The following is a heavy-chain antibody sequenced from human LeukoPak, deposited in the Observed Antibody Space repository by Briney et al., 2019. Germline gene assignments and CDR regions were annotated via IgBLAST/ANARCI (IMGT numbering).Heavy chain of an antibody. Sequence: SETLSLTSTVSGGSISSYYWSWIRQPPGKGLEWIGCIYTSGSTNYNPSLKSRLTISLDTSKNQFSLKLSSVTAADTAVYYCAGTFFYDSSGYPYAFDIWGQGTMVTVSS. V-gene: IGHV4-4*09. CDR2: IYTSGST. J-gene: IGHJ3*02. CDR1: GGSISSYY. D-gene: IGHD3-22*01. CDR3: AGTFFYDSSGYPYAFDI.